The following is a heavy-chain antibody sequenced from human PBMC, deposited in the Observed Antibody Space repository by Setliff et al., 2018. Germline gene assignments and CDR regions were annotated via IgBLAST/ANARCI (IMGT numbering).Heavy chain of an antibody. Sequence: SLKISCAASGFTFSSYGMHWVRQAPGKGLEWVAVISYDGSNKYYADSVKGRFTISRDNSKNTLYLQMNSLRAEDTAVYYCAKEMGDIVVVPAAELDYWGQGTLVTVSS. CDR1: GFTFSSYG. CDR3: AKEMGDIVVVPAAELDY. CDR2: ISYDGSNK. D-gene: IGHD2-2*01. V-gene: IGHV3-30*18. J-gene: IGHJ4*02.